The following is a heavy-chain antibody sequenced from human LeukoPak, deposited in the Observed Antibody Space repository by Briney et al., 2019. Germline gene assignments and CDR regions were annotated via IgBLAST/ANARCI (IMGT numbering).Heavy chain of an antibody. J-gene: IGHJ4*02. D-gene: IGHD3-22*01. V-gene: IGHV3-33*01. CDR2: IWYDGSNK. CDR1: GFTFSDYG. Sequence: GRSLRLSCAASGFTFSDYGMHWVRQAPGKGLEWVAVIWYDGSNKYYADSVKGRFTISRDNSRNTLYLQMNSLRAEDTAVYYCVRELPPVVQYYFDYWGPGTLVTVSS. CDR3: VRELPPVVQYYFDY.